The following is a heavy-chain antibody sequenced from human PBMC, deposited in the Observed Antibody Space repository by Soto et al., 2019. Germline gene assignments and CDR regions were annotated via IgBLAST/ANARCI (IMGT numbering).Heavy chain of an antibody. Sequence: QVQLVESGGGVVQPGRSLRLSCVASGFTFSSYGMHWVRQAPGKGLEWVAVISYDGSNKYYADSVKGRFTISRDNSKNTLYLQMNSLRAEDTAVYYCARDDILTGYFPFDYWGQGTLVTVSS. CDR2: ISYDGSNK. V-gene: IGHV3-30*03. CDR1: GFTFSSYG. D-gene: IGHD3-9*01. CDR3: ARDDILTGYFPFDY. J-gene: IGHJ4*02.